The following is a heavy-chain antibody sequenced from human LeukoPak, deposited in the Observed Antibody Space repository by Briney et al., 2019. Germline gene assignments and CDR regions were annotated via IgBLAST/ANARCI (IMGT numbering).Heavy chain of an antibody. D-gene: IGHD4-17*01. CDR3: ASGVTTVNDAFDI. V-gene: IGHV4-31*03. CDR2: IYYSGST. CDR1: GGSISSGGYY. Sequence: SQTLPLTCTVSGGSISSGGYYWSWIRQHPGKGLEWIGYIYYSGSTYYNPSLKSRVTISVDTSKNQFSLKLSSVTAADTAVYYCASGVTTVNDAFDIWGQGTMVTVSS. J-gene: IGHJ3*02.